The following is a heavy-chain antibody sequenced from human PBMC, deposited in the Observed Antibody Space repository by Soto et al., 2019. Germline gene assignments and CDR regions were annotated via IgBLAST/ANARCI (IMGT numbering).Heavy chain of an antibody. CDR1: GFTFSTYA. CDR3: ARGSAWEQQTWFDP. J-gene: IGHJ5*02. CDR2: ISHDGSNK. V-gene: IGHV3-30-3*01. D-gene: IGHD1-26*01. Sequence: QVQLVESGGGVVQPGRSLRVSCAASGFTFSTYAMHWVRQAPGKGLEWVATISHDGSNKYYAESMKGRFSISRDNSKNTLYLQMNSLSDEDTAIYYCARGSAWEQQTWFDPWGQGTLVIVSS.